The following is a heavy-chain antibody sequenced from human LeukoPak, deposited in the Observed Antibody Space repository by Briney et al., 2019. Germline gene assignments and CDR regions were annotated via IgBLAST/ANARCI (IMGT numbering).Heavy chain of an antibody. CDR1: GFTFSSYW. V-gene: IGHV3-30-3*01. CDR2: ISSGGSYK. CDR3: ARDSHAPDTVTVSCYFDY. D-gene: IGHD5-18*01. J-gene: IGHJ4*02. Sequence: GGSLRLSCAASGFTFSSYWMGWVRQAPGKGLEWVAVISSGGSYKYYADSVKGRFTISRDNSRNTLYLEMNSLRAEDTAVYYCARDSHAPDTVTVSCYFDYWGQGTLVTVSS.